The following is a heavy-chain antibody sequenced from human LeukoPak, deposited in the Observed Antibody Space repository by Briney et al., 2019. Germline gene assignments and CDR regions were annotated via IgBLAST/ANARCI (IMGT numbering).Heavy chain of an antibody. D-gene: IGHD1-26*01. Sequence: GESLKISCKGSGYSFTSYWIGWVRQMPGKGLEWMGIIYPGDSDTRYSPSFQGQVTISADKSVSTAYLQWSSLKASDTAIYYCARHRSGTYSISAFDIWGQGTMVTVCS. CDR1: GYSFTSYW. V-gene: IGHV5-51*01. CDR2: IYPGDSDT. CDR3: ARHRSGTYSISAFDI. J-gene: IGHJ3*02.